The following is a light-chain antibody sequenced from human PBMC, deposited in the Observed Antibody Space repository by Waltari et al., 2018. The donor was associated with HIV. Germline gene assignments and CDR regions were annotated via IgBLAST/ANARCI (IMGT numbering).Light chain of an antibody. J-gene: IGLJ3*02. CDR1: SSDIGAYDS. CDR3: SSYGDSLRVL. CDR2: EVP. Sequence: QSALTQPPSASGSLGQSVTISCTGSSSDIGAYDSVSWFQQHPRCAPKPFLYEVPRRPSSVSDRFSGSRSGSTAFLTVAGLQPDDEATYFCSSYGDSLRVLFGGGTNVTVL. V-gene: IGLV2-8*01.